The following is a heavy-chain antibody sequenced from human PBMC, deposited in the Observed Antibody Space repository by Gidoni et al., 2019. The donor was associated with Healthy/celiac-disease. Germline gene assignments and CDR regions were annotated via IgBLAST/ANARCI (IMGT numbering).Heavy chain of an antibody. Sequence: EVQLVESGGGLVKPGRSLRLSCTASGFSFGDYAMSWFSQAPGKGLEWVGFIRGKTYGATTEFAASVKGRFTISRDDSKSIAYLQMNSLKTEDTAVYYCTRDRGRRYCSSTSCPPLTDYWGQGTLVTVSS. CDR1: GFSFGDYA. CDR2: IRGKTYGATT. J-gene: IGHJ4*02. V-gene: IGHV3-49*05. D-gene: IGHD2-2*01. CDR3: TRDRGRRYCSSTSCPPLTDY.